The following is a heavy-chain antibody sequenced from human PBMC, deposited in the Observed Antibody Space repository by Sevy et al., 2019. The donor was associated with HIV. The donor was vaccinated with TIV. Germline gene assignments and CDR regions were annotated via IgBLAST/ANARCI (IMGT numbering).Heavy chain of an antibody. D-gene: IGHD6-13*01. V-gene: IGHV3-7*01. CDR1: GFTLSDYY. CDR2: IKQDGSVK. CDR3: VRAIAADGSF. Sequence: GGSLRLSCAASGFTLSDYYMSWIRQAPGKGLEWVANIKQDGSVKYYVDSVKGRFTISRDNARNLLYLQMNSLRAEDTALYYCVRAIAADGSFWGQGTLVTVSS. J-gene: IGHJ4*02.